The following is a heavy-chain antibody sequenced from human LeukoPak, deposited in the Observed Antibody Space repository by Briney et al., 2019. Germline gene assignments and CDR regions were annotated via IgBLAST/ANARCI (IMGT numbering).Heavy chain of an antibody. V-gene: IGHV1-18*01. Sequence: ALVKVSCKASGYTFTSYGISWVRQAPGQGLEWMGWISAYNGNTNYAQKLQGRVTMTTDTSTSTAYMELRSLRSDDTAVYYCARRSIAARNFDYWGQGTLVTVSS. CDR2: ISAYNGNT. D-gene: IGHD6-6*01. J-gene: IGHJ4*02. CDR3: ARRSIAARNFDY. CDR1: GYTFTSYG.